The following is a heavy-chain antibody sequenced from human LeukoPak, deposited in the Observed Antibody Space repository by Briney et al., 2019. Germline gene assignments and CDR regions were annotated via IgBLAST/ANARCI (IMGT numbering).Heavy chain of an antibody. J-gene: IGHJ5*02. Sequence: GGSLRLSCAAYGFTFSSYATSWVRQAPGEGLNWVSSMSGSGDTTYYADSVKGRFTISRDNSKNTLYLQLNSLRVDDTAVYYCAKGPAATEGWFDPWGQGTLVTVSS. V-gene: IGHV3-23*01. D-gene: IGHD2-2*01. CDR2: MSGSGDTT. CDR3: AKGPAATEGWFDP. CDR1: GFTFSSYA.